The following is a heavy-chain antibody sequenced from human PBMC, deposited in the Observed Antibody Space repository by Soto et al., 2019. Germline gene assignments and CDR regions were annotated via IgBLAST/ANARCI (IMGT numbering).Heavy chain of an antibody. CDR3: AYAYYDLPTLT. CDR1: GGSISSGGYS. CDR2: IYHSGST. Sequence: PSETLSLTCAVSGGSISSGGYSGSWIRQPPGKGLEWIGYIYHSGSTYYNPSLKSRVTISVDRSKNQFSLKLSSVTAADTAVYYCAYAYYDLPTLTWGQGTLVTVSS. D-gene: IGHD3-3*01. J-gene: IGHJ5*02. V-gene: IGHV4-30-2*01.